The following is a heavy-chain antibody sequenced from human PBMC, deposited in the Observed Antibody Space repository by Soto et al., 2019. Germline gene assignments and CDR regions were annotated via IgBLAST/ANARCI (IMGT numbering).Heavy chain of an antibody. CDR1: GYIFTSYY. CDR3: SRVDPGETSPFDH. CDR2: INPFDGSR. D-gene: IGHD3-10*01. J-gene: IGHJ4*01. V-gene: IGHV1-46*03. Sequence: GASVKVSCKASGYIFTSYYIHWVRQATGQGLERMGWINPFDGSRMFAQFFQGRVTMTRDTSTSTVYMEVCSLRSEDTAVYYCSRVDPGETSPFDHWG.